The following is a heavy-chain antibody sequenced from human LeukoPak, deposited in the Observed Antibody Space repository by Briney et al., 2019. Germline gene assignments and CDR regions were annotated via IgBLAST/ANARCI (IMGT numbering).Heavy chain of an antibody. D-gene: IGHD6-13*01. CDR3: AQAAAGMSPTDY. J-gene: IGHJ4*02. Sequence: PGGSLRLSCAASGFTFSSYEMNWVRQAPGKGLEWVSYISSSGSTIYYADSVKGRFTISRDNAKNSLYLQMNSLRAEDTAVYYCAQAAAGMSPTDYWGQGTLVTVSS. V-gene: IGHV3-48*03. CDR2: ISSSGSTI. CDR1: GFTFSSYE.